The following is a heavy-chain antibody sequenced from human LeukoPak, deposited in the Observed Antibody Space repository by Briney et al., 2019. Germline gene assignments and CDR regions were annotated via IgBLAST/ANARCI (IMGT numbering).Heavy chain of an antibody. CDR1: GFTFSSYW. Sequence: GGSLRLSCAASGFTFSSYWMSWVRQAPGKGLGWVANIKQDGSEKYYVDSVKGRFTISRDNAKNSLYLQMNSLRAEDTAVYYCARDRYSGSYPLDYWGQGTLVTVSS. CDR3: ARDRYSGSYPLDY. J-gene: IGHJ4*02. V-gene: IGHV3-7*01. D-gene: IGHD1-26*01. CDR2: IKQDGSEK.